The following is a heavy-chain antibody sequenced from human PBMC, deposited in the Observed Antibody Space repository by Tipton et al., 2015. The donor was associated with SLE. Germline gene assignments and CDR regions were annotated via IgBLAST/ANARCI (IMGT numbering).Heavy chain of an antibody. J-gene: IGHJ4*02. D-gene: IGHD2-8*02. V-gene: IGHV4-39*01. CDR3: AIMSGVGDY. CDR2: IYYSGST. CDR1: GGSISSSSYY. Sequence: LRLSCTVSGGSISSSSYYWGWIRQPPGKGLEWIGSIYYSGSTYYNPSLKSRVTISVDTSKNQFSLKLSSVTAADTAVYYCAIMSGVGDYWGQGTLVTVSS.